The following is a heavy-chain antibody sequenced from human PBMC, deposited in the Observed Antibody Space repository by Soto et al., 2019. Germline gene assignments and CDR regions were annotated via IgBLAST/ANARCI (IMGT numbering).Heavy chain of an antibody. Sequence: KASETLSLTCAVSGDTISSTNWWNWVRQSPGAGLEWIGEVHHDGRTNYNPSLKSRVAISVDKSNNHFSLKLNFMTAADTAIYYCARVRQYCSGHSCYLDPWGQGALVTVSS. CDR1: GDTISSTNW. D-gene: IGHD2-15*01. V-gene: IGHV4-4*02. CDR3: ARVRQYCSGHSCYLDP. CDR2: VHHDGRT. J-gene: IGHJ5*02.